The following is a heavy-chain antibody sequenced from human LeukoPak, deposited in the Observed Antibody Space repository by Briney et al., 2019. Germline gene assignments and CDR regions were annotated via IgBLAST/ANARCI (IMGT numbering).Heavy chain of an antibody. CDR3: ARAGGWAREDYKGDAFDI. CDR1: GYTFTNYG. D-gene: IGHD6-19*01. Sequence: GASVKVSCKASGYTFTNYGISWVRQAPGQGLEWLGWISTYNGNSNYAQKLQDRVTMTTDTSTPTAYMDRRSLGSDDTAVYYCARAGGWAREDYKGDAFDIWGQGTMVTVSS. CDR2: ISTYNGNS. J-gene: IGHJ3*02. V-gene: IGHV1-18*01.